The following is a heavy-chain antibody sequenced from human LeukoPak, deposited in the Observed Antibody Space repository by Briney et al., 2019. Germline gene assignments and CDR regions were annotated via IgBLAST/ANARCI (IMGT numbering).Heavy chain of an antibody. CDR2: IYPDDSDS. CDR3: ARVGSVTNFGVVSYYFDY. CDR1: GYSFDYYW. J-gene: IGHJ4*02. Sequence: GESLKISCKASGYSFDYYWIAWVRQLPGKGLEWMGIIYPDDSDSTYSPSFQGQVTISVDKSINTAYLQWSSLKASNTAIYYCARVGSVTNFGVVSYYFDYWGQGTLVTVSS. V-gene: IGHV5-51*01. D-gene: IGHD3-3*01.